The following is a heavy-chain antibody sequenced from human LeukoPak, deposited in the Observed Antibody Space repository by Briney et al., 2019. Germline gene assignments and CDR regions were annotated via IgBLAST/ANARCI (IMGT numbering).Heavy chain of an antibody. CDR1: GFTFDSYS. CDR3: ARVSRVYYDGSGYPY. CDR2: ITSGSSTI. D-gene: IGHD3-22*01. Sequence: PGGSLRLSCAASGFTFDSYSMSWVRQAPGKGLEWVSYITSGSSTIYYPDSVKGRFTISRDNAKNSLYLQMNSLRAEDTAVYYCARVSRVYYDGSGYPYWGQGTLVTVSS. J-gene: IGHJ4*02. V-gene: IGHV3-48*04.